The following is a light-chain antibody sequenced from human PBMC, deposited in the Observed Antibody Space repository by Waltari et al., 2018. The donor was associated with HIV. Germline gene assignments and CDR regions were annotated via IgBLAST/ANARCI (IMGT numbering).Light chain of an antibody. Sequence: QSVLTQPPSASGTPGPRVTIYCSGRNSNIELNYVYWYQQLPGTAPKLLIYWDNQRPSGVPGRFSGSKSGTSASLAISGLRSEDEADYYCAAWDDSLSGRVFGGGTNLTVL. J-gene: IGLJ3*02. V-gene: IGLV1-47*01. CDR2: WDN. CDR1: NSNIELNY. CDR3: AAWDDSLSGRV.